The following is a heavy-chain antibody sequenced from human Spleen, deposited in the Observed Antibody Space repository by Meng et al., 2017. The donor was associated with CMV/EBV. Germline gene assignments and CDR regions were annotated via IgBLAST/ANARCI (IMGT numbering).Heavy chain of an antibody. D-gene: IGHD2-15*01. CDR1: GVPLTDYY. CDR3: ARLGLYCTGSTCYFGDY. Sequence: GVPLTDYYWSWVRQPRGKGLEWIGEINHNGYTKYNPSLKSRVTMSVDTSKNQFSLRLSSVTAADTAVYYCARLGLYCTGSTCYFGDYWGQGNLVTVSS. V-gene: IGHV4-34*01. J-gene: IGHJ4*02. CDR2: INHNGYT.